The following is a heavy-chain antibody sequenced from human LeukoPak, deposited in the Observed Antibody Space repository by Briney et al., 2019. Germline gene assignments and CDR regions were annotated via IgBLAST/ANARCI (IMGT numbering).Heavy chain of an antibody. CDR3: AKAHTIFGVAAGGY. Sequence: GGSLRLSCTASGFTFSSYGMHWAREAPGKGREWVAFIRYDGSNKYYADSVKGRFTISRDNSKNTLYLQMNSLRAEDTAVYYCAKAHTIFGVAAGGYWGQGTLVTVSS. CDR1: GFTFSSYG. J-gene: IGHJ4*02. CDR2: IRYDGSNK. V-gene: IGHV3-30*02. D-gene: IGHD3-3*01.